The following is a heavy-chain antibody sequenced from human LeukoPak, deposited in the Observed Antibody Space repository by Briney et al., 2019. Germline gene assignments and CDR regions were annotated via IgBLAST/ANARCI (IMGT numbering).Heavy chain of an antibody. J-gene: IGHJ4*02. Sequence: PGGSLRLSCPASGFTFSDYYMSWIRQAPGKGLEWVSYISSSSSYTNYADSVKGRFTISRDNAKNSLYLQMNSLRAEDTAVYYCASGATASAGGKDYLGQGTLVTVSS. CDR1: GFTFSDYY. CDR3: ASGATASAGGKDY. D-gene: IGHD6-13*01. CDR2: ISSSSSYT. V-gene: IGHV3-11*03.